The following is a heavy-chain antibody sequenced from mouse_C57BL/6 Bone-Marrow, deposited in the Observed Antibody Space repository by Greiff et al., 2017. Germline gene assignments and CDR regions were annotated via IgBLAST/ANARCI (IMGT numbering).Heavy chain of an antibody. Sequence: VQLKESGAELVRPGASVKLSCTASGFNIKDDYMHWVKQRPEQGLEWIGWIDPENGDTEYASKFQGKATITADTSSNTAYLQLSSLTSADTAVYYCTTTVSYWGQGTTLTVSS. D-gene: IGHD6-2*01. V-gene: IGHV14-4*01. CDR1: GFNIKDDY. CDR3: TTTVSY. J-gene: IGHJ2*01. CDR2: IDPENGDT.